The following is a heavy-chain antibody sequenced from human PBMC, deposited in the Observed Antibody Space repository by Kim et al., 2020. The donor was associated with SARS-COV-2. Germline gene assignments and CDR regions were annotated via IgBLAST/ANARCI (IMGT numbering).Heavy chain of an antibody. Sequence: SETLSLTCTVSGGSISSSSYYWGWIRQPPGKGLEWIGSMYYSGSTYYNPSLKSRVIISVDTSKNQFSLKLRSVTAADTAVYYCARYYFDSSGRFDPWGQGTLVTVSS. CDR1: GGSISSSSYY. CDR2: MYYSGST. CDR3: ARYYFDSSGRFDP. J-gene: IGHJ5*02. V-gene: IGHV4-39*07. D-gene: IGHD3-22*01.